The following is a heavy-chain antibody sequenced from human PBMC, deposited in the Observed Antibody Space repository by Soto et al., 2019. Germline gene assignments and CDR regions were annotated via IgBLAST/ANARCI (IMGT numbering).Heavy chain of an antibody. J-gene: IGHJ4*02. V-gene: IGHV3-33*01. Sequence: QVQLVESGGGVVQPGRSLRLSCAASGFTFSSYGMHWVRQAPGKGLEWVAVIWYDGSNKYYADSVKGRFTISRDNSKNTLYLQMNSLRAEDTAVYYCARDRRPVLLWFGELSGGFDYWGQGTLVTVSS. D-gene: IGHD3-10*01. CDR1: GFTFSSYG. CDR3: ARDRRPVLLWFGELSGGFDY. CDR2: IWYDGSNK.